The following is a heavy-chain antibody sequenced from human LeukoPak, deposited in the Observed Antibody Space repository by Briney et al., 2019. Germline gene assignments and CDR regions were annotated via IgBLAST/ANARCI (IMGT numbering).Heavy chain of an antibody. CDR2: IYYSGST. CDR3: ARRPGYCSGGSCYRFDP. CDR1: GGSISSYY. J-gene: IGHJ5*02. Sequence: SETLSLTCTVSGGSISSYYWSWIRQPPGKGLEWIGYIYYSGSTNYNPSLKSRVTISVDTSKNQFSLKLSSVTAADTAVYYCARRPGYCSGGSCYRFDPWGQGTLVTVSS. V-gene: IGHV4-59*12. D-gene: IGHD2-15*01.